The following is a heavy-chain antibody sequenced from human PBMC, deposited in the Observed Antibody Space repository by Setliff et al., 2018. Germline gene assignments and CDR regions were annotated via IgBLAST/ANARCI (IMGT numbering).Heavy chain of an antibody. CDR1: GYTFINFH. CDR2: VNPSGGHP. CDR3: ATDLAIRGVQFDY. J-gene: IGHJ4*02. Sequence: ASVKVSCKSSGYTFINFHLHWVRLAPGQGLQWMGMVNPSGGHPVYAQKFQGRVTMTSDTSTNTVYMDLSSLTSEDTAVYYCATDLAIRGVQFDYWGRGTLVTVSS. D-gene: IGHD3-10*01. V-gene: IGHV1-46*01.